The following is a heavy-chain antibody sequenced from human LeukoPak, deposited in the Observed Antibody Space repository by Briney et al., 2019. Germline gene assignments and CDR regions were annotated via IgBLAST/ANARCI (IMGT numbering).Heavy chain of an antibody. J-gene: IGHJ4*02. CDR1: GFTFSTYA. V-gene: IGHV3-30*18. Sequence: GGSLRLSCAASGFTFSTYAMSWVRQAPGKGLEWVAVISYDGSNKYYADSVKGRFTISRDNSKNTLYLQMNSLRAEDTAVYYCAKTRYSSGWYPTSGPDYWGQGTLVTVSS. D-gene: IGHD6-19*01. CDR3: AKTRYSSGWYPTSGPDY. CDR2: ISYDGSNK.